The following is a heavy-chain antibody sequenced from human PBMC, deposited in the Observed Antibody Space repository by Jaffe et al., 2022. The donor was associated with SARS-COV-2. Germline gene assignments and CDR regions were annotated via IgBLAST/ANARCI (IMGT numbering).Heavy chain of an antibody. Sequence: QLQLQESGPGLVKPSETLSLTCTVSGGSISSSSYYWGWIRQPPGKGLEWIGSIYYSGSTYYNPSLKSRVTISVDTSKNQFSLKLSSVTAADTAVYYCARHLVSSSWLRAAPPTYNWFDPWGQGTLVTVSS. V-gene: IGHV4-39*01. J-gene: IGHJ5*02. CDR1: GGSISSSSYY. D-gene: IGHD6-13*01. CDR2: IYYSGST. CDR3: ARHLVSSSWLRAAPPTYNWFDP.